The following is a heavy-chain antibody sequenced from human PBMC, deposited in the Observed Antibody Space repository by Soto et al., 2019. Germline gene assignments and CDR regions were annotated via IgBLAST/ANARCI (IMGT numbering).Heavy chain of an antibody. D-gene: IGHD2-2*01. V-gene: IGHV4-30-4*02. Sequence: SETLSLTCTVSSGSISSADYYWSWIRQPPGKGLEWIGYIYYTGSAYYNPSLKSRVTMSVDTSKNQFSLKLSSVTAADTAVYYCARDSAYLFDPWGQGTLVTVSS. CDR3: ARDSAYLFDP. CDR1: SGSISSADYY. CDR2: IYYTGSA. J-gene: IGHJ5*02.